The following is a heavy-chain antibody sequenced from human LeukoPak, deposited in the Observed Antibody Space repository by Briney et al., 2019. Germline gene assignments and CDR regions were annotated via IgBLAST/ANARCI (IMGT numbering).Heavy chain of an antibody. Sequence: ASVKVSCKASGYTFTSYGISWVRQAPGQGLEWMGWISAYNGNTNYTQKLQGRVTMTTDTSTSTAYMELRSLRSDDTAVYYCARDVSVGGAMLFDYWGQGTLVTVSS. CDR2: ISAYNGNT. J-gene: IGHJ4*02. V-gene: IGHV1-18*01. CDR3: ARDVSVGGAMLFDY. D-gene: IGHD3-16*01. CDR1: GYTFTSYG.